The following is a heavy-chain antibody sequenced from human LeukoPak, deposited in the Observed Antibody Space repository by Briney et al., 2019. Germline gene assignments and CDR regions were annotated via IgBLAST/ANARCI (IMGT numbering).Heavy chain of an antibody. CDR2: INSDVSST. Sequence: PGGSLRLSCAASGFTFSSYWMHWVRQAPGKGLVWVSRINSDVSSTSYADSVKGRFTISRDNAKNTLYLQMNSLRAEDTAVYYCTRSTRRYYYDRSGYYHPDDFDYWGQGTLVTVSS. J-gene: IGHJ4*02. CDR3: TRSTRRYYYDRSGYYHPDDFDY. V-gene: IGHV3-74*01. CDR1: GFTFSSYW. D-gene: IGHD3-22*01.